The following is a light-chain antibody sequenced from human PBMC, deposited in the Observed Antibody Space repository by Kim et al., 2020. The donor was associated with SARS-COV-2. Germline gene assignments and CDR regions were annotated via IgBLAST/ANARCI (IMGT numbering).Light chain of an antibody. J-gene: IGKJ2*01. CDR1: QGIYKY. Sequence: DIQMTQSPSSLSASVGDRVTITCRASQGIYKYLAWYQQKPGEVPKLLIYAASTLQSGVPSRFRGSGSGTYFTLTISSLQPEDVATYYCQKKDSAPYTFGQGTKLEI. CDR2: AAS. V-gene: IGKV1-27*01. CDR3: QKKDSAPYT.